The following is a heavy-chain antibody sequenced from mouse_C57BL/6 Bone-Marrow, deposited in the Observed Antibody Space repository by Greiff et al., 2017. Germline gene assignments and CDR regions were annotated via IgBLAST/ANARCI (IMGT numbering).Heavy chain of an antibody. V-gene: IGHV5-17*01. J-gene: IGHJ3*01. CDR2: LSSGSSTI. CDR3: ARGFAY. Sequence: EVKLVESGGGLVKPGGSLKLSCAASGFTFSDYGMHWVRQAPETGLEWVAYLSSGSSTIYYADTVKGRFTIYRDNAKNTMFLQMTGLRSEGTAKSYCARGFAYWGQGTLVTVSA. CDR1: GFTFSDYG.